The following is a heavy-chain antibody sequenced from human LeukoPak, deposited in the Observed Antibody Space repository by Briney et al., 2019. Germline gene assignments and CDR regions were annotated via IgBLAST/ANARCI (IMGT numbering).Heavy chain of an antibody. D-gene: IGHD3-9*01. CDR3: AKDWHILSGRNCFDP. CDR2: VTSYNGDT. J-gene: IGHJ5*02. V-gene: IGHV1-18*01. Sequence: ALVRVSCKASGYTFNNYGISWVRQAPGQGLEWMGWVTSYNGDTNYAQKFQGRVTMTTDTSTSTAYMELRSLTSDDTAMYYCAKDWHILSGRNCFDPWGQGTLVTVSS. CDR1: GYTFNNYG.